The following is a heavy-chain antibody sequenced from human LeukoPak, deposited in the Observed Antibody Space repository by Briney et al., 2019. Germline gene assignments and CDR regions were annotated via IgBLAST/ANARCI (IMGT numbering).Heavy chain of an antibody. CDR1: GFTLSSYG. CDR3: AKDGPDYYDRAFDI. CDR2: IWYDGSNK. Sequence: PGRSLRLSCAAPGFTLSSYGMHWVRQAPGKGLEWVAVIWYDGSNKYYADSVKGRFTISRDNSKNTLYLQMNSLRAEDTAVYYCAKDGPDYYDRAFDIWGQGTMVTVSS. V-gene: IGHV3-33*06. J-gene: IGHJ3*02. D-gene: IGHD3-22*01.